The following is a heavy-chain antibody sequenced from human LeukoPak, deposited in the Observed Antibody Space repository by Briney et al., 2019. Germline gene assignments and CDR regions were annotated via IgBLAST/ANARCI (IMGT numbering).Heavy chain of an antibody. CDR3: ASIMTTVTQEGFQH. CDR1: GYTFTGYY. Sequence: GASVKVSCKASGYTFTGYYMHWVRQAPGQGLEWMGWINPNSGGTNYAQKFQGRVTMTRDTSISTAYMELSRLRSEDTAVYYCASIMTTVTQEGFQHWGQGTLVTVSS. V-gene: IGHV1-2*02. CDR2: INPNSGGT. D-gene: IGHD4-17*01. J-gene: IGHJ1*01.